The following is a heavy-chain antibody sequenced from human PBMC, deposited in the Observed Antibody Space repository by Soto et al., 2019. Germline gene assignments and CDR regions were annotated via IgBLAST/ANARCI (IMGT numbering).Heavy chain of an antibody. Sequence: EVQLLGSGGGLVQPGGSLRLSCAASGFTFSSYAMSWVRQAPGKGLEWVSAISGSGGSTYYADSVKGRFTISRDNSKNTLYLQMNSLRAEDTAVYYCAKRAAGRYYYGSGSYYGDYWGQGTLVTVSS. D-gene: IGHD3-10*01. V-gene: IGHV3-23*01. CDR2: ISGSGGST. CDR1: GFTFSSYA. J-gene: IGHJ4*02. CDR3: AKRAAGRYYYGSGSYYGDY.